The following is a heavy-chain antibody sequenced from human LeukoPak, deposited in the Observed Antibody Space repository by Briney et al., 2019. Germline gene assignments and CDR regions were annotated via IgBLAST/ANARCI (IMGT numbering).Heavy chain of an antibody. CDR2: IYYSGST. Sequence: SETLSLTCTVSGGSISSRSYYWGWIRQPPGKGLEWIGSIYYSGSTYYNPSLQSRVTISVDTSKNQFSLKLSSVTAADTAVYYCARDRNGHSSSSGYWFDPWGQGTLVTVSS. D-gene: IGHD6-6*01. CDR3: ARDRNGHSSSSGYWFDP. J-gene: IGHJ5*02. V-gene: IGHV4-39*07. CDR1: GGSISSRSYY.